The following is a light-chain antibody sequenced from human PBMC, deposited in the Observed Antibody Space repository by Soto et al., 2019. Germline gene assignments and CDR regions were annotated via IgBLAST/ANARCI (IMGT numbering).Light chain of an antibody. CDR3: IGALT. V-gene: IGKV2-28*01. J-gene: IGKJ4*01. Sequence: EIVMIQSQLSLPVTPGEPASISCRSSQSRLNNFGYSHLDWYLQKPGQSPQLLIYLGSNRASGVPDRFSGSGSGTDFTLKISRVEAEDVWVYYCIGALTFGGGTKVEIK. CDR1: QSRLNNFGYSH. CDR2: LGS.